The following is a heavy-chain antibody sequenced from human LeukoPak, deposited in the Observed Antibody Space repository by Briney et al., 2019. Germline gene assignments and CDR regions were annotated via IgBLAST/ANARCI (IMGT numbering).Heavy chain of an antibody. CDR3: ARQDYGINWFDP. V-gene: IGHV4-59*08. D-gene: IGHD4-17*01. J-gene: IGHJ5*02. Sequence: PSETLSLTCTVSGGSISSYYWSWIRQPPGKGLEWIGYIHYSGSTSYNPSLKSRATISVDTSKNQFSLKLTSVTAADTAVYYCARQDYGINWFDPWGQGTLVTVSS. CDR2: IHYSGST. CDR1: GGSISSYY.